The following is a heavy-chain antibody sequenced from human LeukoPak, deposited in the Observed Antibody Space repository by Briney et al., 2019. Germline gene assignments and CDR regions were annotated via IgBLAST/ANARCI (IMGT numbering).Heavy chain of an antibody. CDR1: GYTFTSYD. CDR2: MNPNSGNT. D-gene: IGHD3-22*01. V-gene: IGHV1-8*03. J-gene: IGHJ1*01. CDR3: ARDDSSGPWGSRGHFQH. Sequence: ASVKVSCKASGYTFTSYDINWVRQATGQGLEWMGWMNPNSGNTGYAQKFQGRVTITRNTSISTAYMELSSLRSEDTAVYYCARDDSSGPWGSRGHFQHWGQGTLVTVSS.